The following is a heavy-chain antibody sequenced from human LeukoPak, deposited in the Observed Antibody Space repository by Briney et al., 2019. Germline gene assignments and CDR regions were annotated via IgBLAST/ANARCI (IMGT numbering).Heavy chain of an antibody. J-gene: IGHJ5*02. CDR1: GGSISSGDYY. D-gene: IGHD6-13*01. CDR3: ARGGGAAAGTDWFDP. Sequence: PSETLSLTCTVSGGSISSGDYYWRWIRQPPGKGLEWIGYIYYSGSTYYNPSLKSRVTISVDTSKNQFSLKLSSVTAADTAVYYCARGGGAAAGTDWFDPWGQGTLITVSS. V-gene: IGHV4-30-4*01. CDR2: IYYSGST.